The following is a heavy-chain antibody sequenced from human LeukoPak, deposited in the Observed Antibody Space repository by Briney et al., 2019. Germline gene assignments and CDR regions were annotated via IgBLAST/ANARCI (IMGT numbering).Heavy chain of an antibody. Sequence: ASVKVSCKASGYTFTGYYMHWVRQAPGQGLEWMGWINPNSGGTNYAQKFQGRVTMTRDTSISTAYMELSRLRSDDTAVYYCARGGYYDSSGPSTGAFDIWGQGTMVTVSS. D-gene: IGHD3-22*01. CDR3: ARGGYYDSSGPSTGAFDI. J-gene: IGHJ3*02. V-gene: IGHV1-2*02. CDR2: INPNSGGT. CDR1: GYTFTGYY.